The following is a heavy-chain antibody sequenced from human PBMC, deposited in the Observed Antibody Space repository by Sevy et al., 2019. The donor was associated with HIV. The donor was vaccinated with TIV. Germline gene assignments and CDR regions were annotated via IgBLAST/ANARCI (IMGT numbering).Heavy chain of an antibody. V-gene: IGHV4-59*01. Sequence: SETLSLTCTVSGGSISSYYWSWIRQPPGKGLEWIGDIYYSGSTNYNPSLKSRVTISVDTSKNQFSLKLSSVTAADTAVYYCARVIYSSSWYAAGNTYYFDYWGQGTLVTVSS. CDR1: GGSISSYY. J-gene: IGHJ4*02. CDR2: IYYSGST. CDR3: ARVIYSSSWYAAGNTYYFDY. D-gene: IGHD6-13*01.